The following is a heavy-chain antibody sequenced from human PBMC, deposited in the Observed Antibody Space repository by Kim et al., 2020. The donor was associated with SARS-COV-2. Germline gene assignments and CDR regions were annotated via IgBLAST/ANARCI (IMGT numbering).Heavy chain of an antibody. J-gene: IGHJ4*01. CDR2: ISRSGRTI. Sequence: GGSLRLSCSASGFTFSTYAMYWVSQAPGKGLEYVSSISRSGRTIDYADSMKGRSTISRDNSKNMLYLQVSSLRPEDTAVYYCVKEVMPTSGTNYFDYWG. CDR1: GFTFSTYA. V-gene: IGHV3-64D*09. D-gene: IGHD2-8*01. CDR3: VKEVMPTSGTNYFDY.